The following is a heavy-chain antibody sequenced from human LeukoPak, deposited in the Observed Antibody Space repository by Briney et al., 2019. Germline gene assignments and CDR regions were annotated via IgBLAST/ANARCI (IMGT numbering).Heavy chain of an antibody. CDR2: ISGSGGST. CDR1: GFTFSSYA. CDR3: ARPLITMVRSPGY. Sequence: GGSLRLXCAASGFTFSSYAMSWVRQAPGKGLEWVSAISGSGGSTYYADSVKGRFTISRDNSKNTLYLQMNSLRAEDTAVYYCARPLITMVRSPGYWGQGTLVTVSS. J-gene: IGHJ4*02. V-gene: IGHV3-23*01. D-gene: IGHD3-10*01.